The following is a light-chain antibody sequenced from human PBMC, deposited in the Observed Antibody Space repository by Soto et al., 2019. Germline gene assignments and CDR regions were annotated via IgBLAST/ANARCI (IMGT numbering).Light chain of an antibody. V-gene: IGKV3-15*01. CDR2: GAS. J-gene: IGKJ2*01. CDR1: QSVTIN. CDR3: QQYNNWPYT. Sequence: EIVMTQSPVTLSVSPGERATLSCRASQSVTINLAWYQQKPGQAPRLLIYGASTRATGIPARFSGSGSGTEFTLTISGLQSEDFAVYYCQQYNNWPYTFGQGTRLEIK.